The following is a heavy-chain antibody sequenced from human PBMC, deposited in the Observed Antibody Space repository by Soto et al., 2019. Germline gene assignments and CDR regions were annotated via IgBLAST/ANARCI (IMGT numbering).Heavy chain of an antibody. CDR3: ARGSIFGVVLKALDS. CDR1: GGSISGNGYY. V-gene: IGHV4-31*11. J-gene: IGHJ3*02. Sequence: QVQLQESGPGLVKPSQTLSLTCAVSGGSISGNGYYWNWIRQNPGTGLEWIGYISYSGRTFYSPSRKSRVTTSLDTSKNQFPLKLSSVTAADTSIYYCARGSIFGVVLKALDSWGQGTMVAVS. CDR2: ISYSGRT. D-gene: IGHD3-3*01.